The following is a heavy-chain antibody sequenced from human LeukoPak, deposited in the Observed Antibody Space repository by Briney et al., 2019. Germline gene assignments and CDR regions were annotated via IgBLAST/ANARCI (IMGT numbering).Heavy chain of an antibody. J-gene: IGHJ6*03. CDR1: GFTFSSYA. CDR3: ARSRYYYYYYMDV. Sequence: PGGSLRLSCAASGFTFSSYAMHWVRQAPGKGLEYVSAISSNGGSTYYANSVKGRFTISRDNSKNTLYLQMGSLRAEDMALYYCARSRYYYYYYMDVWGKGTTVTVSS. CDR2: ISSNGGST. V-gene: IGHV3-64*01.